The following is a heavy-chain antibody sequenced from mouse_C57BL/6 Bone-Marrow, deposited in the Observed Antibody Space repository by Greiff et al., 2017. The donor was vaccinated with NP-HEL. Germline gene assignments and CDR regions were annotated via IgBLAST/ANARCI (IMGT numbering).Heavy chain of an antibody. Sequence: QVQLQQSGAELVRPGASVKLSCKASGYTFTDYYINWVKQRPGQGLEWIARIYPGSGNTYYNEKFKGKATLTAEKSSSTAYMQLSSLTSEDSAVYFCARSEGVPFDGWGQGTTLTVST. V-gene: IGHV1-76*01. CDR1: GYTFTDYY. CDR2: IYPGSGNT. J-gene: IGHJ2*01. CDR3: ARSEGVPFDG.